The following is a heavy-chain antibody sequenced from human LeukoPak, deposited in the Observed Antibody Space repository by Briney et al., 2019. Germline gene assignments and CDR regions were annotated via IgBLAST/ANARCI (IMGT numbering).Heavy chain of an antibody. V-gene: IGHV4-61*02. CDR2: LYASGST. Sequence: TLSLTCTVSGGSISSSSYYWSWIRQPAGKGLEWIGRLYASGSTNYNPSLKSRVTISVDTSKNQFSLKLSSVTAADTAVYYCARLLRVVVPAAFPDYWGQGTLVTVSS. J-gene: IGHJ4*02. CDR3: ARLLRVVVPAAFPDY. CDR1: GGSISSSSYY. D-gene: IGHD2-2*01.